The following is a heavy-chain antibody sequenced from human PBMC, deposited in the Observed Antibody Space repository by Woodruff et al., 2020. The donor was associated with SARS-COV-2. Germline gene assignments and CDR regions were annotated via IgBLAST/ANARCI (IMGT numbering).Heavy chain of an antibody. V-gene: IGHV3-7*01. CDR2: MNQDGSEK. CDR3: ARGLRIRSEFDI. Sequence: MNQDGSEKYYVDSVKGRFTISRDNAKNSLYLQMNSLRAEDTAVYHCARGLRIRSEFDIWGQGTKVTVSS. D-gene: IGHD3-3*02. J-gene: IGHJ3*02.